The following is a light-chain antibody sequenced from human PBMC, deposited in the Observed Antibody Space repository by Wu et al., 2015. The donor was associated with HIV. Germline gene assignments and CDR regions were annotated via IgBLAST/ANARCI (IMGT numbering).Light chain of an antibody. V-gene: IGKV3-11*01. CDR3: QQRYNWPWT. CDR2: DIS. Sequence: EIVLTQSPATLSLSPGERATLSCRASQSVSSYLAWFQQKPGQAPRLLIYDISNRATGIPPRFSGSGSKTDFTLTISSLEPEDFALYYCQQRYNWPWTFGQGTKVEIK. J-gene: IGKJ1*01. CDR1: QSVSSY.